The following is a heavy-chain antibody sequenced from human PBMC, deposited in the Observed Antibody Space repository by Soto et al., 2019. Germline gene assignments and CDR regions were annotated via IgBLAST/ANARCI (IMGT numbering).Heavy chain of an antibody. CDR2: ITSNGGST. CDR1: GFTFSSYA. Sequence: EVPLVESGGGLVQPGGSLRLSCSASGFTFSSYAMHWVRQAPGKGLKYVSAITSNGGSTYYADSVKGRFTISRDNSKNTLYLQMSSLRAEDTAVYYCVKGYTTSWYYYWGQGTLVTVSS. D-gene: IGHD6-13*01. J-gene: IGHJ4*02. CDR3: VKGYTTSWYYY. V-gene: IGHV3-64D*06.